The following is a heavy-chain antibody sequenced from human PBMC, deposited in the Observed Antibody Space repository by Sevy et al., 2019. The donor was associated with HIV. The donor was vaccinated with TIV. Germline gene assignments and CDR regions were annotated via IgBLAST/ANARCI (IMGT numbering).Heavy chain of an antibody. D-gene: IGHD3-9*01. J-gene: IGHJ4*02. Sequence: ASVKVSWKASGYTFTSYGINWVRQAPGQGLECMRWINTNSGNPTYAQGFTGRFVFSLDTSVSTAYLQINSLKAEDTAVYYCARICYDIFTDAFYFDYWGQGTLVTVSS. CDR3: ARICYDIFTDAFYFDY. CDR1: GYTFTSYG. V-gene: IGHV7-4-1*02. CDR2: INTNSGNP.